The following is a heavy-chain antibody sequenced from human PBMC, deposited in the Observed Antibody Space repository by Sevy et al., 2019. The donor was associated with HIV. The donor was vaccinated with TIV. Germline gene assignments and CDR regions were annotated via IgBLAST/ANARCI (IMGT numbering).Heavy chain of an antibody. CDR1: GFSLNSYW. CDR3: VRAIAADGSF. CDR2: IKQDGSVK. J-gene: IGHJ4*02. D-gene: IGHD6-13*01. V-gene: IGHV3-7*01. Sequence: GGSLRLSCAASGFSLNSYWMSWVRQAPGKGLEWVANIKQDGSVKYYVDAVKGRFTTSRDTARNLLYLQMNSLRAEDTALYYCVRAIAADGSFWGQGTLVTVSS.